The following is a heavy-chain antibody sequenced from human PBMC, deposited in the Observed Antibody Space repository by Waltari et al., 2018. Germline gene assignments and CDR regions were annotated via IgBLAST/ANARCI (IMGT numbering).Heavy chain of an antibody. CDR2: INSDGSST. D-gene: IGHD3-9*01. CDR3: ANLLSVEMPPKDAFDI. Sequence: EVQLVESGGGLVQPGGSLRLSCAASGFTFSSYWMHWVRQAPGKGLVWVSRINSDGSSTSYADSVKGRFTISRDNSKNTLYLQMNSLRAEDTAVYYCANLLSVEMPPKDAFDIWGQGTMVTVSS. V-gene: IGHV3-74*01. CDR1: GFTFSSYW. J-gene: IGHJ3*02.